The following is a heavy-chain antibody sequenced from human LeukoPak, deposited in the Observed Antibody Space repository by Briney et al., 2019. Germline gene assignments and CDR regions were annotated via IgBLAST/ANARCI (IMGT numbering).Heavy chain of an antibody. D-gene: IGHD1-1*01. CDR1: GFTFSSYW. Sequence: GGSLRLSCAASGFTFSSYWMSWVRQAPGKGLEWVANIKQDGGDKYYVDSVKGRFTISRDNAKNSLYPQMNSLRAEDTAVYYCARMWVWYKSFDIWGQGTMVTVSS. V-gene: IGHV3-7*05. J-gene: IGHJ3*02. CDR2: IKQDGGDK. CDR3: ARMWVWYKSFDI.